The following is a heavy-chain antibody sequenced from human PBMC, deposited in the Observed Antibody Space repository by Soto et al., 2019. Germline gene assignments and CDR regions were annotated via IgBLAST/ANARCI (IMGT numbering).Heavy chain of an antibody. CDR2: IHRTGST. D-gene: IGHD1-7*01. V-gene: IGHV4-4*02. CDR3: ASRDPGTSVDY. J-gene: IGHJ4*02. Sequence: QVQLQESGPGLVKPSGTLSLTCAVSGGSFTSNNWWTWARQPPGQGLEWIGGIHRTGSTNYNPSLKSRVTISLDKSENQFSLKVTSLTAADTAVYYCASRDPGTSVDYWGQGTLVTVSS. CDR1: GGSFTSNNW.